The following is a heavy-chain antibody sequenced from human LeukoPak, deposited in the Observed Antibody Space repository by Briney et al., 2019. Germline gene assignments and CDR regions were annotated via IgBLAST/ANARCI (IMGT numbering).Heavy chain of an antibody. D-gene: IGHD3-3*01. J-gene: IGHJ6*04. CDR1: GITFSTYA. V-gene: IGHV3-23*01. CDR2: ISNAGAAT. Sequence: GGSLRLSCAASGITFSTYAMSWVRQAPGKGLEWVSTISNAGAATYYADSVKGRFTISRDNSKNTPYLQMNSLRAEDTAVYYCAKDGGGLFAARWMDVWGKGTTVTVSS. CDR3: AKDGGGLFAARWMDV.